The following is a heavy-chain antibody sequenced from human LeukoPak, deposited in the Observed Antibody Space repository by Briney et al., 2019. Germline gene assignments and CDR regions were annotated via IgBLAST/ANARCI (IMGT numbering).Heavy chain of an antibody. CDR1: GGSISSGSYY. Sequence: PSETLSLTCTVSGGSISSGSYYWSWIRQPAGKGLEWIGRIYTSGSTNYNPSLKSRVTISVDTSKNQFSLKLSSVTAADTAVYYCARGPGMNWGQGTLDTVSS. D-gene: IGHD1-26*01. CDR3: ARGPGMN. V-gene: IGHV4-61*02. J-gene: IGHJ4*02. CDR2: IYTSGST.